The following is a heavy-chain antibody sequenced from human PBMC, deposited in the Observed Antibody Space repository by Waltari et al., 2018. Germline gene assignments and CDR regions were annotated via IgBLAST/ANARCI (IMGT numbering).Heavy chain of an antibody. J-gene: IGHJ5*02. Sequence: QVQLVQSGAEVKKPGSSVKVSCKASGGTFSSYAISWVRQAPGQGLEWMGGISPIFGTANYAQKFQGRVTITADESTSTAYMELSSLRSEDTAVYYCARSGWELLPRCWFDPWGQGTLVTVSS. D-gene: IGHD1-26*01. CDR3: ARSGWELLPRCWFDP. V-gene: IGHV1-69*12. CDR1: GGTFSSYA. CDR2: ISPIFGTA.